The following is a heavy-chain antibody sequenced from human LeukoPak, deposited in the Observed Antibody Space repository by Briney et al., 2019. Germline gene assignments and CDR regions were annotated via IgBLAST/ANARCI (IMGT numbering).Heavy chain of an antibody. CDR3: ARDGGRYSGSPSWFDP. CDR1: GGTFSSYA. Sequence: ASVKVSCKASGGTFSSYAISWVRQAPGQGLEWMGGIIPIFGTANYAQKFQGRVTITADESTSTAYMELSSLRSEDTAVYYCARDGGRYSGSPSWFDPWGQGTLVTVSS. J-gene: IGHJ5*02. CDR2: IIPIFGTA. V-gene: IGHV1-69*13. D-gene: IGHD6-6*01.